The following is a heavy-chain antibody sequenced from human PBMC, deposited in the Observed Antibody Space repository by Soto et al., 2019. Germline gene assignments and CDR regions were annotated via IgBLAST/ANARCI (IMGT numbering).Heavy chain of an antibody. J-gene: IGHJ4*02. CDR1: GFTFSTYS. Sequence: EVQLVESGGGLVQPGGSLRLSCAASGFTFSTYSMNWVRQAPGKGLEWVAYINSTGTIKYYAGSVKGRFTISRDNAKNSLYLQMNSLRAEDTAVYYRARMSSSISPGCWGQGTLVTVSS. V-gene: IGHV3-48*01. CDR3: ARMSSSISPGC. CDR2: INSTGTIK. D-gene: IGHD2-2*01.